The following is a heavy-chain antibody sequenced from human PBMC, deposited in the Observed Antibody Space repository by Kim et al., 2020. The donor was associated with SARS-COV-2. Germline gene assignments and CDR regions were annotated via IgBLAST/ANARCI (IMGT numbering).Heavy chain of an antibody. CDR1: GFTFDDYA. V-gene: IGHV3-43*02. CDR3: AKDIGLLWFGELLLSPYYYGMDV. Sequence: VGSLRLSCAASGFTFDDYAMHWVRQAPGKGLEWVSLISGDGGSTYYADSVKGRFTISRDNSKNSLYLQMNSLRTEDTALYYCAKDIGLLWFGELLLSPYYYGMDVWGQGTTVTVSS. J-gene: IGHJ6*02. D-gene: IGHD3-10*01. CDR2: ISGDGGST.